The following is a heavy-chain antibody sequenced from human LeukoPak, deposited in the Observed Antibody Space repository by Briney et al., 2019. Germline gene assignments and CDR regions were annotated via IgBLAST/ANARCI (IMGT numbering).Heavy chain of an antibody. Sequence: PGRSLTLSCAASXFTFTTYVRHSVRQAPGKGLEWVAFIYYDGSKIYYADYVKGRFTISRDISKNTLYLQMDRLRAEDTAIYYCARDWKTNSFDYWGQGTLVTVSS. J-gene: IGHJ4*02. V-gene: IGHV3-33*01. CDR3: ARDWKTNSFDY. CDR2: IYYDGSKI. D-gene: IGHD1-1*01. CDR1: XFTFTTYV.